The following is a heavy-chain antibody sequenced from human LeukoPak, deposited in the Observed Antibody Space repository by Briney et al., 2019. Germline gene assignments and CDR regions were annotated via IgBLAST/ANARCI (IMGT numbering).Heavy chain of an antibody. J-gene: IGHJ6*02. Sequence: GGSLRPSCAASGFTFSSYDMHWVRQATGKGLEWVSAIGTAGDTYYPGSVKGRFTISRENAKNSLYLQMNSLRAGDTAVYYCARAIRPTMVRGKRYGMDVWGQGTTVTVSS. CDR1: GFTFSSYD. D-gene: IGHD3-10*01. V-gene: IGHV3-13*01. CDR2: IGTAGDT. CDR3: ARAIRPTMVRGKRYGMDV.